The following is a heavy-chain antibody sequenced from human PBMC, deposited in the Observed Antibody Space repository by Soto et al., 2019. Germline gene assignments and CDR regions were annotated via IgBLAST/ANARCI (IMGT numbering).Heavy chain of an antibody. J-gene: IGHJ6*03. CDR2: IYSGGST. CDR3: ATNGAYYYYYMDV. D-gene: IGHD2-8*01. CDR1: GFTVSSNY. Sequence: GGSLRLSCAASGFTVSSNYMSWVRQAPGKGLEWVSVIYSGGSTYYADSVKGRFTISRDNSKNTLYLQMNSLRAEDTAVYYCATNGAYYYYYMDVWGKGTTVTVSS. V-gene: IGHV3-66*01.